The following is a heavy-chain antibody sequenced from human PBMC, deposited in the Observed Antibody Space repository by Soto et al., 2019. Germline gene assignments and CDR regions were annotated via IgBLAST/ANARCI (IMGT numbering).Heavy chain of an antibody. CDR1: GYTFTSYG. D-gene: IGHD2-2*02. J-gene: IGHJ4*02. V-gene: IGHV1-18*01. Sequence: VASVKVSCKASGYTFTSYGISWVRQAPGQGLEWMGWISTYNGDTKYAQNLQGRVTMTTDTSARTAYMEVRSLRSADTAVYYCARGPMGYTAPFDNWGQGTLVTVSS. CDR3: ARGPMGYTAPFDN. CDR2: ISTYNGDT.